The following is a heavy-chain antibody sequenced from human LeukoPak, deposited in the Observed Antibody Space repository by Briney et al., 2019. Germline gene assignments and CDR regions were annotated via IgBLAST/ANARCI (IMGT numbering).Heavy chain of an antibody. CDR3: ARRPSEYCSSTSCYDGYFDY. Sequence: ASVKVSCKASGGTFSSYAISWVRQAPGQGLEWMGGIIPIFGTANYAQKFQGRVTITTDESTSTAYMELSSLRSEDTAVYYCARRPSEYCSSTSCYDGYFDYWGQGTLVTVSS. CDR1: GGTFSSYA. D-gene: IGHD2-2*01. J-gene: IGHJ4*02. V-gene: IGHV1-69*05. CDR2: IIPIFGTA.